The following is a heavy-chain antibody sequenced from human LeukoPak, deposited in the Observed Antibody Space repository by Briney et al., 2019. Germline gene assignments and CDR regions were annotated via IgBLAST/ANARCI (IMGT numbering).Heavy chain of an antibody. CDR2: IYSGGGT. CDR3: ARAVTVVTAIHD. Sequence: GGSLRLSCAASGFTVSSNYMTWVRQAPGKGLEWVSVIYSGGGTYYADSVKGRFTTSRDNSKNTLYLQMNSLGAEDTAVYYCARAVTVVTAIHDWGQGTLVTVSS. V-gene: IGHV3-53*01. J-gene: IGHJ4*02. D-gene: IGHD2-21*02. CDR1: GFTVSSNY.